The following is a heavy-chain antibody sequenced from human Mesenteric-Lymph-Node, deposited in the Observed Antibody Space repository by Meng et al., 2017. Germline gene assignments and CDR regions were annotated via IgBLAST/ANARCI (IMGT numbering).Heavy chain of an antibody. CDR3: VRDTRRGGGWFDP. Sequence: QVKLQASGSGLVRPPQTLSLTCAVSGDSITSGDYSWTWIRQPPGKGLEWIGYIYHGVNIYYTPSLRSRVTISVDKSRNQFSLKLTSVSAADTAVYYCVRDTRRGGGWFDPWGQGTLVTVSS. J-gene: IGHJ5*02. V-gene: IGHV4-30-2*01. CDR1: GDSITSGDYS. CDR2: IYHGVNI. D-gene: IGHD3-10*01.